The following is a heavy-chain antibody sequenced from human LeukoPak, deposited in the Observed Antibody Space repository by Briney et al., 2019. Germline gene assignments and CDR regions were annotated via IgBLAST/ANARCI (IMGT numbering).Heavy chain of an antibody. V-gene: IGHV3-23*01. Sequence: GGSLRLSCAASGFTFNRYIMNWLRQAPGKGLEWVGNLNLDGSSTYYADSLRGRVIISRDNSKNTLFLQLNSMTPDDTAVYYCARGETGRGYYFDFWGQGPAVAVSS. CDR2: LNLDGSST. J-gene: IGHJ4*02. CDR3: ARGETGRGYYFDF. CDR1: GFTFNRYI. D-gene: IGHD3-22*01.